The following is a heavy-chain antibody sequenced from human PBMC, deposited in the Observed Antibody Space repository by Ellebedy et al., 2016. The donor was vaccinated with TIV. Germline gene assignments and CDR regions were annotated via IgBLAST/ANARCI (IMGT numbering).Heavy chain of an antibody. J-gene: IGHJ4*02. V-gene: IGHV4-59*01. Sequence: MPSETLSLTCTVSGGSISTYSWSWIRQPPGKGLEWIGYFYYRGSTSYNPSLKSRVTISVDTSKKQFSLKLSSVTAADTAVYYCARWGGSASAIDYWGQGTLVTVSS. CDR3: ARWGGSASAIDY. CDR1: GGSISTYS. CDR2: FYYRGST. D-gene: IGHD3-10*01.